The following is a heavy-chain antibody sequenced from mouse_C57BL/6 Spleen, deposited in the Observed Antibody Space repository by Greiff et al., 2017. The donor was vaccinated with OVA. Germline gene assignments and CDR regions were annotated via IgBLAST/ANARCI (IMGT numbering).Heavy chain of an antibody. Sequence: VQLKQSGPELVKPGASVKISCKASGYSFTGYYMNWVKQSPEKSLEWIGEINPSTGGTTYNQKFKAKATLTVDKSSSTAYMQLKSLTSEDSAVYYCALYYDYLFDYWGQGTTLTVSS. V-gene: IGHV1-42*01. D-gene: IGHD2-4*01. CDR3: ALYYDYLFDY. J-gene: IGHJ2*01. CDR1: GYSFTGYY. CDR2: INPSTGGT.